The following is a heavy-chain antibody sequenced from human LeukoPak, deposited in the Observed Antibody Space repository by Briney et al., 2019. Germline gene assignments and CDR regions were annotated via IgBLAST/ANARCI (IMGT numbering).Heavy chain of an antibody. D-gene: IGHD2-2*01. V-gene: IGHV1-2*02. Sequence: ASVKVSCKAFGYTFTGYYMHWVRQAPGQGLEWMGWINPNSGGTNYAQKFQGRVTMTRETSISTAYMELSRLRSDDTAVYYCAREFTEYQLLDWFDPWGQGTLVTVSS. J-gene: IGHJ5*02. CDR2: INPNSGGT. CDR1: GYTFTGYY. CDR3: AREFTEYQLLDWFDP.